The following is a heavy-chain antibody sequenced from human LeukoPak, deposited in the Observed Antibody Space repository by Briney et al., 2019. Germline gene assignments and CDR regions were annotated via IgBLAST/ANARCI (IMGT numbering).Heavy chain of an antibody. J-gene: IGHJ3*02. CDR2: INPNSGGT. CDR1: GYTFTAYY. V-gene: IGHV1-2*04. Sequence: ASVRVSCKASGYTFTAYYMHWVRQAPGQGLEWMGWINPNSGGTNYAQKFKGWVTLTRDTSISTAYMELSRLRSDDTAVYYCAVTIFGVVTADAFDIWGQGTMVTVSS. D-gene: IGHD3-3*01. CDR3: AVTIFGVVTADAFDI.